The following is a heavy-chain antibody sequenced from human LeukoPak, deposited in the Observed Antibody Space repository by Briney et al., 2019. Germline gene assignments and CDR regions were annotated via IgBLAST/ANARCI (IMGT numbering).Heavy chain of an antibody. CDR1: GFTVSSNY. J-gene: IGHJ6*02. V-gene: IGHV3-53*01. CDR2: IYSGGST. D-gene: IGHD6-13*01. CDR3: AKDGRAAAGPVYYYYGMDV. Sequence: GGSLRLSCAASGFTVSSNYMSWVRQAPGKGLEWVSVIYSGGSTYYADSVKGRSTISRHNSKNTLYLQMNSLRAEDTAVYYCAKDGRAAAGPVYYYYGMDVRGQGTTVTVSS.